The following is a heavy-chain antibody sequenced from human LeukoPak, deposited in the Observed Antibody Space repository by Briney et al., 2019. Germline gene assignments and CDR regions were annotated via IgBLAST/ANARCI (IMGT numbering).Heavy chain of an antibody. J-gene: IGHJ1*01. V-gene: IGHV1-69*13. D-gene: IGHD2-2*01. Sequence: SVKVSCKASGGTFSSYAISWVRQAPGQGLEWMGGIIPIFGTANYAQKFQGRVTITADESTSTAYMELSSLRSEDTAVYYCARDGSAKGYCSSTSCPTEYVQHWGQGTLVTVSS. CDR1: GGTFSSYA. CDR3: ARDGSAKGYCSSTSCPTEYVQH. CDR2: IIPIFGTA.